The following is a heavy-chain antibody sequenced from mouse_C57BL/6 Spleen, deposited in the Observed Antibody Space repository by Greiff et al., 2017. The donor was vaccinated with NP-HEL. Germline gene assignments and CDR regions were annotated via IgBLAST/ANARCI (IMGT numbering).Heavy chain of an antibody. D-gene: IGHD2-3*01. CDR1: GYTFTSYD. CDR3: AREGYDGYPAY. CDR2: IYPRDGST. Sequence: VKLMESGPELVKPGASVKLSCKASGYTFTSYDINWVKQRPGQGLEWIGWIYPRDGSTKYNEKFKGKATLTVDTSSSTAYMELHSLTSEDSAVYFCAREGYDGYPAYWGQGTLVTVSA. J-gene: IGHJ3*01. V-gene: IGHV1-85*01.